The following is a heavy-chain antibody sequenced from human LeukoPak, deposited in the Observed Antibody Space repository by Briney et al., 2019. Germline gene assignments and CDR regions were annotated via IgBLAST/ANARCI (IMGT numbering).Heavy chain of an antibody. CDR1: GYTFTGYY. CDR2: INPNSGGT. CDR3: ARSLSSSWYFLGY. V-gene: IGHV1-2*02. Sequence: ASVKVSCKASGYTFTGYYMHWVRQAPGQGLEWMGWINPNSGGTNYAQKFQGRVTMTRDTSISTAYMGLSRLRSDDTAVYYCARSLSSSWYFLGYWGQGTLVTVSS. D-gene: IGHD6-13*01. J-gene: IGHJ4*02.